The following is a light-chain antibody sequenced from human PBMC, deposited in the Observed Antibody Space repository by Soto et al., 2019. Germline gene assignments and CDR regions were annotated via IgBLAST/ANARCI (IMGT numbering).Light chain of an antibody. CDR3: QQYGSSPFT. CDR1: QSISQS. J-gene: IGKJ3*01. Sequence: EVVLTQSPGTLSLSPGERATLSCRASQSISQSLAWYQQRPGQSPRLLIYGASSRATGIPDRFSGSGSGTDFTLTISRLEPEDFAVYYCQQYGSSPFTFGPGTKVDIK. CDR2: GAS. V-gene: IGKV3-20*01.